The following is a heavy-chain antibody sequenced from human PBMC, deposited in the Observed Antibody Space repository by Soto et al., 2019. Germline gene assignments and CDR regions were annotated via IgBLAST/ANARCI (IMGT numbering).Heavy chain of an antibody. CDR3: ARGYGRNFDY. Sequence: SETLSLTCTVSGGSVRSSTYYWGWIRQAPGKGLEWIASIYYSGRTHNNPALKSRVTISVDRSKNQFSLKLSSVTAVDTAVYYCARGYGRNFDYWGQGTLVTVSS. CDR2: IYYSGRT. D-gene: IGHD5-18*01. J-gene: IGHJ4*02. V-gene: IGHV4-39*07. CDR1: GGSVRSSTYY.